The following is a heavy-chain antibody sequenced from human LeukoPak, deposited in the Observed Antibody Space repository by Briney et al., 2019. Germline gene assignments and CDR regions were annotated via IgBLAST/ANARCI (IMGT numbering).Heavy chain of an antibody. Sequence: GGSLRLSCAASGFTFSTYWMSWVRQAPGKGLEWVANIKQDGSEKYYVDSVKGRFTISRDSAKNSLYLQMNSLRAEDTAVYYCARGSGGGGSCCRFDYWGQGTLVTVSS. CDR1: GFTFSTYW. D-gene: IGHD2-15*01. J-gene: IGHJ4*02. CDR2: IKQDGSEK. V-gene: IGHV3-7*01. CDR3: ARGSGGGGSCCRFDY.